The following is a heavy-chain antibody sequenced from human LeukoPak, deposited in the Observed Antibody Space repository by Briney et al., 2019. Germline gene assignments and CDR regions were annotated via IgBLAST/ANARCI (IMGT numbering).Heavy chain of an antibody. D-gene: IGHD5-12*01. CDR1: GFTFSDHA. CDR3: VRDSFYTGYDRGFGY. CDR2: ISRNGTRT. V-gene: IGHV3-64*02. J-gene: IGHJ4*02. Sequence: GGSLRLSCATSGFTFSDHALHWVHQAPGKGLQYVSAISRNGTRTFYADSVKDRFTISRDNSTNTLYLQMGSLRVEDMGVYYCVRDSFYTGYDRGFGYWGQGTLVTVSS.